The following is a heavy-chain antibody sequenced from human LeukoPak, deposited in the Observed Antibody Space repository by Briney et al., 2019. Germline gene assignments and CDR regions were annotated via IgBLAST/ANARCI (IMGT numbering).Heavy chain of an antibody. J-gene: IGHJ4*02. V-gene: IGHV1-3*01. Sequence: ASVKVPCKASGYIFISYAMHWVRQAPGQRLEWMGWITAGNGNTKYSQKFQGRVTITRDTSASTAYMELSSLRSEDTAVYYCARDSGEYYFDYWGQGTLVTVSS. CDR3: ARDSGEYYFDY. CDR2: ITAGNGNT. D-gene: IGHD2-15*01. CDR1: GYIFISYA.